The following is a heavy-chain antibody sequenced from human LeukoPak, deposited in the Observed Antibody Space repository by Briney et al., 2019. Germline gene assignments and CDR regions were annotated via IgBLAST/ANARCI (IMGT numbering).Heavy chain of an antibody. Sequence: ASVKVSCKASGYTFTGYYMHWVRQAPGQGLEWMGWMNPNSGNTGYAQKFQGRVTMTRNTSISTAYMELSSLRSEDTAVYYCARGPDYDYVWGSYTTPGYFDYWGQGTLVTVSS. CDR2: MNPNSGNT. V-gene: IGHV1-8*02. CDR1: GYTFTGYY. J-gene: IGHJ4*02. D-gene: IGHD3-16*01. CDR3: ARGPDYDYVWGSYTTPGYFDY.